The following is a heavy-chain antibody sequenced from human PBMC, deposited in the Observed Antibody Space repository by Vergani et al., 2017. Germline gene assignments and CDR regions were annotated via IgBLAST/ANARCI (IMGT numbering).Heavy chain of an antibody. J-gene: IGHJ4*02. Sequence: EVQLVESGGGLVKPGGSLRLSCAASGFTFSSYSMNWVRQAPGKGLEWVSSISSSSSYIYYADSVKGRFTISRDNAKNSLYLQMNSLRAEDTAVYYCARPRGETGTPAFYYFDYWGQGTLVTVSS. CDR2: ISSSSSYI. D-gene: IGHD1-1*01. V-gene: IGHV3-21*01. CDR1: GFTFSSYS. CDR3: ARPRGETGTPAFYYFDY.